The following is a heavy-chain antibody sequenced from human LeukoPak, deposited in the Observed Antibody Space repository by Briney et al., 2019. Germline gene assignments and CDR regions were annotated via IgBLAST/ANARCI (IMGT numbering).Heavy chain of an antibody. CDR2: IYTSGST. V-gene: IGHV4-61*09. J-gene: IGHJ4*02. D-gene: IGHD6-13*01. Sequence: PSETLSLTCTVSGGSISSGSYYWSWIRQPAGKGLEWIGHIYTSGSTNYNPSLKSRVTISVDTSKNQLSLKLSSVTAADTAVYYCARLSAAGRGASFDYWGQGTLVTVSS. CDR1: GGSISSGSYY. CDR3: ARLSAAGRGASFDY.